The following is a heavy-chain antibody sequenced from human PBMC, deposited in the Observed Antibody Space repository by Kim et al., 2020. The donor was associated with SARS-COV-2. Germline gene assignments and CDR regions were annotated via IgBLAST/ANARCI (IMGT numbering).Heavy chain of an antibody. V-gene: IGHV4-39*01. Sequence: SETLSLTCTVSGVSIGRSTYSWGWIRQPPGKGPEWIGSISYTGSAYYSPSLSSRVTISVDTSKNKFSLRLNSVTAADTAVYYCASHGSTWIWGQGTQVTVSS. CDR2: ISYTGSA. CDR3: ASHGSTWI. D-gene: IGHD6-13*01. J-gene: IGHJ4*02. CDR1: GVSIGRSTYS.